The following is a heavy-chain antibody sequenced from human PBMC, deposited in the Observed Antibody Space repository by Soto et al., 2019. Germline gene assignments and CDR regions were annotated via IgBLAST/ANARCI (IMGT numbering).Heavy chain of an antibody. CDR3: ARVGVNYYDSSGYYPLDY. CDR1: GGSISSGDYY. Sequence: SETLSLTCTVSGGSISSGDYYWSWIRQPPGKGLEWIGYIYYSGSTYYNPSLKSRVTISVDTSKNQFSLKLSSVTAADTAVYYCARVGVNYYDSSGYYPLDYWGQGTLVTVSS. J-gene: IGHJ4*02. D-gene: IGHD3-22*01. V-gene: IGHV4-30-4*01. CDR2: IYYSGST.